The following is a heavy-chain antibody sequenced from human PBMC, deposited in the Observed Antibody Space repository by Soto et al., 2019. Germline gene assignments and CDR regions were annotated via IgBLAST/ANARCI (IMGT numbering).Heavy chain of an antibody. D-gene: IGHD6-19*01. CDR3: AKDHGWPKFDY. CDR2: ISGCGGST. Sequence: EVQLLESGGGLVQPGGSLRLSGAAFGFAFSSYAMSWVREAPGKGLEWVSAISGCGGSTYYADSVKGRFTISRDNSKNTLYLQMNSLRVEDTAEYYCAKDHGWPKFDYWGQGTLVTVSS. V-gene: IGHV3-23*01. CDR1: GFAFSSYA. J-gene: IGHJ4*02.